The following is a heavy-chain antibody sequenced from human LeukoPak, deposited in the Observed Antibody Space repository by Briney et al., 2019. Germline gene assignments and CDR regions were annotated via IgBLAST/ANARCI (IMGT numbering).Heavy chain of an antibody. CDR3: ARGAARYNWNDDFDY. J-gene: IGHJ4*02. V-gene: IGHV1-2*02. Sequence: ASVKVSCKASGYTFTGYYMHWVRQAPGQGLEWMGWINPNSGGTNYAQKFQGRVTMTRDTSISTAYMELSRLRSGDTAVYYCARGAARYNWNDDFDYWGQGTLVTVSS. CDR2: INPNSGGT. D-gene: IGHD1-20*01. CDR1: GYTFTGYY.